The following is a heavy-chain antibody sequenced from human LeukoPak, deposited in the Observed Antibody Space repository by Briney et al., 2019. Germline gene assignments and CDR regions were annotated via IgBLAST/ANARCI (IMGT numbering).Heavy chain of an antibody. Sequence: PPGGSLRLSCAASGFTFDDYAMHWVRQAPGKGLEWVSGISWNSGKIAYADSVKGRFTISRDNAKSSLYLQMNSLRAEDVALYYCAKDIGDYRAFDMWGQGTMVTVSS. CDR3: AKDIGDYRAFDM. V-gene: IGHV3-9*03. J-gene: IGHJ3*02. CDR1: GFTFDDYA. D-gene: IGHD2-21*02. CDR2: ISWNSGKI.